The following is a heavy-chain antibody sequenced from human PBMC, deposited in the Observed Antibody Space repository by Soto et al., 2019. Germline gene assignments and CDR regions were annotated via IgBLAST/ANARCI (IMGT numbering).Heavy chain of an antibody. D-gene: IGHD6-19*01. CDR3: ARPPLYSNGGYFDS. V-gene: IGHV3-23*01. CDR1: GFTFTDHA. Sequence: GGSLRLSCAVSGFTFTDHAMTWVRQAPGKGLEWVSTTINNGDRTFYADSVKGRFTVSTDRTNNTLYLQMNSLRADDTAVYFCARPPLYSNGGYFDSWGQGPLVTVSS. CDR2: TINNGDRT. J-gene: IGHJ4*02.